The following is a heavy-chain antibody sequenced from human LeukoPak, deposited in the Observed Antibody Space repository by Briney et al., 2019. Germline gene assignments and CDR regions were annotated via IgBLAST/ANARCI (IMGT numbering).Heavy chain of an antibody. D-gene: IGHD4-23*01. CDR2: IYPGDSDT. Sequence: GESLKIPWKGSGYSFTSYWIGWVRQMPGKGLEGVGIIYPGDSDTRYSPSFQGQVTISADKSISTAYLQWSSLKASDTAMYYCAESGGGNSDAFDIWGQGTMVTVSS. CDR3: AESGGGNSDAFDI. J-gene: IGHJ3*02. V-gene: IGHV5-51*01. CDR1: GYSFTSYW.